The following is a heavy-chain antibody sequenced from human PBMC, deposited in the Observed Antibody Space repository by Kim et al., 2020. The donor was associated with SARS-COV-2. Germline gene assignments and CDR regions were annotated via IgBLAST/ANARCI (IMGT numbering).Heavy chain of an antibody. Sequence: SETLSLTCTVSDDSISRFYWSWIRQPPGKGLEWIGLIHNSGNTNYNPSLKSRVTMSIDTSKSQYSLRLSSVTAADTAVYYCARCRASCYGVCDYCGQG. CDR1: DDSISRFY. V-gene: IGHV4-59*01. CDR2: IHNSGNT. J-gene: IGHJ1*01. CDR3: ARCRASCYGVCDY. D-gene: IGHD2-15*01.